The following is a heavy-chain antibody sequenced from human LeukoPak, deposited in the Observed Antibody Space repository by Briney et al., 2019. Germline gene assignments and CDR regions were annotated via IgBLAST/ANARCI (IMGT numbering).Heavy chain of an antibody. CDR3: ATTSGYRNYYYYYIDV. CDR1: GVSISNTVYY. CDR2: SFDGGNS. J-gene: IGHJ6*03. V-gene: IGHV4-39*01. Sequence: PSETLSLTCTVSGVSISNTVYYWGWIRQAPGKGLEWIGTSFDGGNSYYNPSLKSRVTMSVDGSKNQFSLTLAYVTAADTAVYYCATTSGYRNYYYYYIDVWGKGTTVTVSS. D-gene: IGHD3-22*01.